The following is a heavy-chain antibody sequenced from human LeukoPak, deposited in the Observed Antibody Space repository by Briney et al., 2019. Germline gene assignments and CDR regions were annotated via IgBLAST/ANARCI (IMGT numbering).Heavy chain of an antibody. CDR3: TTAQYYDFWSGYPLNFDY. CDR1: GFTFSNAW. J-gene: IGHJ4*02. V-gene: IGHV3-15*01. Sequence: GGSLRLSCAASGFTFSNAWMSWVRQAPGKGLEWVGRIKSKTDGGTTDYAAPVKGRFTISRDDSKNTLYLQMNSLKTEDTAVYYCTTAQYYDFWSGYPLNFDYWGQGTLVTVSS. CDR2: IKSKTDGGTT. D-gene: IGHD3-3*01.